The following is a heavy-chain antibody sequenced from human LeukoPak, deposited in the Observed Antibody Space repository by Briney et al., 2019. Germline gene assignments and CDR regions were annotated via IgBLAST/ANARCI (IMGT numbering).Heavy chain of an antibody. CDR1: GYTLTNSY. V-gene: IGHV1-46*01. CDR2: INPDVGNT. J-gene: IGHJ3*02. D-gene: IGHD5-24*01. CDR3: ARIRDGYNDAYDI. Sequence: ASVKVSCTASGYTLTNSYIPWVRQAPGQVLEWMGVINPDVGNTNYAQNFQGRVTLTRDTSTSTVYMELSSLRSEDTAIYYCARIRDGYNDAYDIWGQGTVVTVPS.